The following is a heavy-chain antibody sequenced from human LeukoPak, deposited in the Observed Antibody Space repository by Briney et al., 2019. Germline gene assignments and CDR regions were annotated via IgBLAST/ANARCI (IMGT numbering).Heavy chain of an antibody. J-gene: IGHJ5*02. CDR1: GYIFNTYG. CDR2: INTDNSNT. CDR3: ARKGCTGDCYRFDP. Sequence: ASVNVSCKASGYIFNTYGISWLRQAAGQRPEWMGWINTDNSNTKYAQKFQGRVTMTTDTSTSTAYMELSSLRSDDTAVYYCARKGCTGDCYRFDPWGQGTLVTVSS. D-gene: IGHD2-21*02. V-gene: IGHV1-18*01.